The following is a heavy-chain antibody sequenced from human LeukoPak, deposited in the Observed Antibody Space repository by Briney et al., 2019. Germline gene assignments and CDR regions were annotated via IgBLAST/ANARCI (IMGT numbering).Heavy chain of an antibody. Sequence: GGPLRLSCAASGFTVSNNYMTWVRQAPGKGLQWVSVIHSGGSTYYADAVKGRFTISRDNSKNTLYLQMNSLRVEDTAIYYCARIPTGYGVKSGGYWGQGTLVTVSS. D-gene: IGHD4/OR15-4a*01. CDR1: GFTVSNNY. CDR2: IHSGGST. CDR3: ARIPTGYGVKSGGY. J-gene: IGHJ4*02. V-gene: IGHV3-53*01.